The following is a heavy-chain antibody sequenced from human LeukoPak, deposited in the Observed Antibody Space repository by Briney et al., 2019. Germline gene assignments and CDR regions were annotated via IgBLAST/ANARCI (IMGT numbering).Heavy chain of an antibody. CDR3: ARDEGVLGWFDP. J-gene: IGHJ5*02. Sequence: GRSLRLSCTASGFTFDDYAMHWVRQAPGKGLEWVSGISWSSGSLGYADSVKGRFIISRDNAKNCLYLQMNSLRAEDTAVYYCARDEGVLGWFDPWGQGTLVTVSS. CDR1: GFTFDDYA. CDR2: ISWSSGSL. D-gene: IGHD2-8*01. V-gene: IGHV3-9*01.